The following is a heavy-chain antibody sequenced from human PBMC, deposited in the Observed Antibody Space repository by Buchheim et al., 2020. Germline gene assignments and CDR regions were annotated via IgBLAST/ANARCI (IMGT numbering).Heavy chain of an antibody. D-gene: IGHD2-8*01. CDR1: GDSMSSHDW. CDR2: IHHGGST. Sequence: QVQLQESGPGLVKPSGTLSLTCDVSGDSMSSHDWWSWARRPPGKGLEWIGEIHHGGSTNYSPSLKGRVTISVDKSKNNFYLRLSSVTAADTAVYYCARNGYYTMDVWGQGTT. V-gene: IGHV4-4*02. J-gene: IGHJ6*02. CDR3: ARNGYYTMDV.